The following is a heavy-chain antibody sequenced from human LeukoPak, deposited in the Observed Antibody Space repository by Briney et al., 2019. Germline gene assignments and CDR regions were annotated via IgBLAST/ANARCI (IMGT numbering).Heavy chain of an antibody. CDR3: ARVPYNGYVASYFDY. J-gene: IGHJ4*02. V-gene: IGHV4-39*01. D-gene: IGHD5-12*01. CDR2: IYYSGNT. Sequence: SETLSLTCTVSGDSIISRSYYWGWIRQPPGKGLEWIGSIYYSGNTYYNPSLKSRVTISVDTSENQFSLKLSSVTDSDTAVYYCARVPYNGYVASYFDYWGQGTLVTVSS. CDR1: GDSIISRSYY.